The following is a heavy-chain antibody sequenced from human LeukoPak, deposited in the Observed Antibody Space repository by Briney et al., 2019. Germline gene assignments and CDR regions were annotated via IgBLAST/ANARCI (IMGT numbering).Heavy chain of an antibody. CDR1: GGSFSGYY. CDR3: ARELGGGYPFDY. Sequence: KSSETLSLTCAVYGGSFSGYYWSWIRQPPGKGLEWIGEIYHSGSTNYNPSLKSRVTISVDKSKNQFSLKLSSVTAADTAVYYCARELGGGYPFDYWGQGTLVTVSS. CDR2: IYHSGST. J-gene: IGHJ4*02. V-gene: IGHV4-34*01. D-gene: IGHD3-22*01.